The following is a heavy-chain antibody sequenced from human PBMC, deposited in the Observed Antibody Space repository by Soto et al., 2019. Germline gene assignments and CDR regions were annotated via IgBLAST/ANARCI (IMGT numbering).Heavy chain of an antibody. CDR2: TYYRSKRFF. J-gene: IGHJ3*02. CDR1: GDSVSSSSAA. D-gene: IGHD3-22*01. V-gene: IGHV6-1*01. Sequence: SQTLSLTCVISGDSVSSSSAAWNWIRQSPSGGLEWLGRTYYRSKRFFDYALSVKGRITIKPDTSKNLFSLQLTSVTPDDTAVYYCASAPVVITSHLEAFDIWGQGTMVTVS. CDR3: ASAPVVITSHLEAFDI.